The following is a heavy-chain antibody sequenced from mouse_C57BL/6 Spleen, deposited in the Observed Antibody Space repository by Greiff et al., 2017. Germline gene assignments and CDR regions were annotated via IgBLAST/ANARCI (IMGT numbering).Heavy chain of an antibody. CDR2: INPSSGYT. CDR1: GYTFTSYW. V-gene: IGHV1-7*01. Sequence: QVQLKESGAELAKPGASVKLSCKASGYTFTSYWMHWVKQRPGQGLEWIGYINPSSGYTKYNQKFKDKDTLTADKSSSTAYMQLSSLTYEDSAVYYCARESYSNYWFAYWGQGTLVTVSA. J-gene: IGHJ3*01. D-gene: IGHD2-5*01. CDR3: ARESYSNYWFAY.